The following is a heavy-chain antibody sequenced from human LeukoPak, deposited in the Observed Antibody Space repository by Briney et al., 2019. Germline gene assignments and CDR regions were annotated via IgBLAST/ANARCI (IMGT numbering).Heavy chain of an antibody. CDR3: ARRTGIAAAGRRGNWFDP. CDR1: GGTFSSYA. D-gene: IGHD6-13*01. J-gene: IGHJ5*02. CDR2: IIPIFGTA. Sequence: ASVKVSCKASGGTFSSYAISWVRQAPGQGLEWMGGIIPIFGTANYAQKFQGRVTITANESTSTAYMELSSLRSEDTAVYYCARRTGIAAAGRRGNWFDPWGQGTLVTVSS. V-gene: IGHV1-69*01.